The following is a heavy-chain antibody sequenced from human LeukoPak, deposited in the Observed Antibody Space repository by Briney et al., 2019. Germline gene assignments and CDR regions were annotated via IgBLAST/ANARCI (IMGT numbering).Heavy chain of an antibody. J-gene: IGHJ4*02. CDR2: IYYSGST. Sequence: SETLSLTCTVSGGSVNSYYWSWIRQPPGKGLEWIGYIYYSGSTSYNPSLKSRVTISVDTSKNQFSLKQSSVTAADTAVYYCARDRGTIAAHFDYWGQGTLVTVSS. CDR1: GGSVNSYY. D-gene: IGHD6-6*01. V-gene: IGHV4-59*02. CDR3: ARDRGTIAAHFDY.